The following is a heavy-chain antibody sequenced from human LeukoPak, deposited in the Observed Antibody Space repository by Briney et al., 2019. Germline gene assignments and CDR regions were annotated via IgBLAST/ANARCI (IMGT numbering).Heavy chain of an antibody. CDR1: GGSFSGYY. CDR3: ARASPKYYYDSSGYYYYFDY. J-gene: IGHJ4*02. CDR2: INHSGST. D-gene: IGHD3-22*01. Sequence: SETLSLTCAVYGGSFSGYYWSWIRQPPGKGLEWIGEINHSGSTHYNPSLKSPVTISVDTSKNQFSLKLSSVTAADTAVYYCARASPKYYYDSSGYYYYFDYWGQGTLVTVSS. V-gene: IGHV4-34*01.